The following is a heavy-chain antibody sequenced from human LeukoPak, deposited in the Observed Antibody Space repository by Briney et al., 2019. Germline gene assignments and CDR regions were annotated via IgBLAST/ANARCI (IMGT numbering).Heavy chain of an antibody. CDR3: ARDGLSQGDSSSWYFYYYGMDV. CDR1: GFTFSSYG. CDR2: IEHDGSNI. J-gene: IGHJ6*02. Sequence: PGGSLRLSCAASGFTFSSYGMHWVRQAPGKGLEWVAVIEHDGSNIYHADSVKGRFTISRDNSKNTLYLQMNSLRTEDTAVYYCARDGLSQGDSSSWYFYYYGMDVWGQGTTVTVSS. V-gene: IGHV3-30*03. D-gene: IGHD6-13*01.